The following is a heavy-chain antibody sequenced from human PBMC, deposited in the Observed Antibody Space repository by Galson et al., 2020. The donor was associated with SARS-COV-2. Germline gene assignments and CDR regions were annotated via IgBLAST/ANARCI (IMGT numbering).Heavy chain of an antibody. CDR3: ARESISGRGSYLDY. D-gene: IGHD1-26*01. V-gene: IGHV4-30-2*01. CDR2: IYHSGST. J-gene: IGHJ4*02. Sequence: SETLSLTCAVSGGSISSGGYSWSWIRQPPGKGLEWIGYIYHSGSTYYNPSLKSRVTISVDRSKNQFSLKLSSVTAADTAVYYCARESISGRGSYLDYWGQGTLVTVSS. CDR1: GGSISSGGYS.